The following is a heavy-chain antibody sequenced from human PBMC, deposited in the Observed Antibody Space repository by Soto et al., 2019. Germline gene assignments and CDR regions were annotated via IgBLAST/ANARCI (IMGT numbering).Heavy chain of an antibody. J-gene: IGHJ5*02. D-gene: IGHD2-2*02. Sequence: PSETRSLTCTVSGGSISSGDYYWSWIRQPPGKGLEWIGYIYYSGSTYYNPSLKSRVTISVDTSKNQFSLKLSSVTAADTAVYYCARVRPVVPAAISWFDPWGQGTLVTVSS. CDR3: ARVRPVVPAAISWFDP. CDR2: IYYSGST. CDR1: GGSISSGDYY. V-gene: IGHV4-30-4*01.